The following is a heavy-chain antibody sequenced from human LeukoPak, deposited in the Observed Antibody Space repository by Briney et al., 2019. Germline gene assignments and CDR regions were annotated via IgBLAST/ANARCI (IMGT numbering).Heavy chain of an antibody. Sequence: GASVKVSCKASGYTFTGYYMHWVRQAPGQGLEWMGWINPNSGGTNYAQKFQGRVTMTRDTSISTAYMGLSRLRSDDTAVYYCARAKTTMVRGVITTPIDYWGQGTLVTVSS. D-gene: IGHD3-10*01. CDR3: ARAKTTMVRGVITTPIDY. CDR1: GYTFTGYY. V-gene: IGHV1-2*02. J-gene: IGHJ4*02. CDR2: INPNSGGT.